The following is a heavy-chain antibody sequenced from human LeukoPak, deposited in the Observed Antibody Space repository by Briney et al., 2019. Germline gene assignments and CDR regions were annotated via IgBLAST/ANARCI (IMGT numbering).Heavy chain of an antibody. D-gene: IGHD5-18*01. CDR1: GFTFSSYA. CDR2: ISGSGGST. J-gene: IGHJ4*02. Sequence: GGSLRLSCAASGFTFSSYAMSWVRQAPGKGLEWVSAISGSGGSTFYADSVKGRFTISRDNSKNTLYLQMNSLRAEDTAVYYCAKDIAQGYTFGSIEQDYWGQGTLVTVSS. V-gene: IGHV3-23*01. CDR3: AKDIAQGYTFGSIEQDY.